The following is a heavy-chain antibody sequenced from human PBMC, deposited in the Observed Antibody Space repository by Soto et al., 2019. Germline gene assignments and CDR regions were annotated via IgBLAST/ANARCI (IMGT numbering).Heavy chain of an antibody. Sequence: EVQLLESGGGLVQPGGSLRLSCAASGFIFSRYALNWVRQAPGKGLEWVSSISGGGGSTNYADSVKGRFTISRDNSKNTLYLQLNSQRAEDTALYYCASAFYGSGSYWGFDYWGQGTLVTVSS. CDR2: ISGGGGST. V-gene: IGHV3-23*01. CDR1: GFIFSRYA. CDR3: ASAFYGSGSYWGFDY. D-gene: IGHD3-10*01. J-gene: IGHJ4*02.